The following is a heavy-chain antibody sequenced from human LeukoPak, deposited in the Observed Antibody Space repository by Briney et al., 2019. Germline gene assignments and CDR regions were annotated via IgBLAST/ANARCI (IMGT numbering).Heavy chain of an antibody. V-gene: IGHV3-48*02. CDR2: IDTQSQTV. D-gene: IGHD6-19*01. J-gene: IGHJ4*02. CDR1: GVSFNSSY. Sequence: GGSLRLSCTVSGVSFNSSYMNWVRQAPGKGLEWISYIDTQSQTVYYADSMRGRFTISRDNAKNSLYLQINSLRDEDTALYYCAGGGDSGWAIDNWGQGTLVIVSS. CDR3: AGGGDSGWAIDN.